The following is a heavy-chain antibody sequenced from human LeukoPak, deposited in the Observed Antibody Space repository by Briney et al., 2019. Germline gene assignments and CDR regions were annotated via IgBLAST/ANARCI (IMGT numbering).Heavy chain of an antibody. CDR2: IGGTGGST. J-gene: IGHJ4*02. CDR3: AKSISDQWLGDFDY. D-gene: IGHD6-19*01. V-gene: IGHV3-23*01. CDR1: RFTFSSYA. Sequence: PGGSLRLSCAASRFTFSSYAMSWVRQAPGTGLEWVSSIGGTGGSTYYADSVKGRFTISRDYSKNTLYLQMNSLRAEDTAVYYCAKSISDQWLGDFDYWGQGTLVTVSS.